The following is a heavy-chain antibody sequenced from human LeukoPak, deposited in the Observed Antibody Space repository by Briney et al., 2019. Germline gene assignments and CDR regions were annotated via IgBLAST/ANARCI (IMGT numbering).Heavy chain of an antibody. D-gene: IGHD3-10*01. Sequence: ASVKVSCKASGYTFTSYGISWVRQAPGQGLEWMGWISVYNGNTKYAQILQGRVTMTTDRSTSTAYMELRSLRSDDTAVYYCARGDTYYYGSGPDYWGQGTPVTVSS. J-gene: IGHJ4*02. CDR3: ARGDTYYYGSGPDY. CDR2: ISVYNGNT. V-gene: IGHV1-18*01. CDR1: GYTFTSYG.